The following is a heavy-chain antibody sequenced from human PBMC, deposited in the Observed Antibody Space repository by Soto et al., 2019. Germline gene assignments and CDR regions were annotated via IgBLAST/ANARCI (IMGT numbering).Heavy chain of an antibody. CDR1: GGTFSSYT. CDR2: IIPILGIA. D-gene: IGHD3-22*01. J-gene: IGHJ4*02. CDR3: ARGPYPTERYYDSSGYYYLGY. Sequence: QVQLVQSGAEVKKPGSSVKVSCKASGGTFSSYTISWVRQAPGQGLEWMGRIIPILGIANYAQKFQGRVTIPADKSTSTAYMGMSSLRSEDTAVYYCARGPYPTERYYDSSGYYYLGYWGQGTLVTVSS. V-gene: IGHV1-69*02.